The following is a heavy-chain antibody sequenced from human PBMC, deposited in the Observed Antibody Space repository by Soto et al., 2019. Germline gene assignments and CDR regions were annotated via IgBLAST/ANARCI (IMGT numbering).Heavy chain of an antibody. CDR3: ARGNAYSSSWYAIDY. V-gene: IGHV3-11*05. J-gene: IGHJ4*02. D-gene: IGHD6-13*01. CDR2: ISSSSSYT. CDR1: GFTFSDYY. Sequence: QVQLVESGGGLVKPGGSLRLSCAASGFTFSDYYMNWIRQAPGKGLEWVSYISSSSSYTDYADSVKGRFTISRDNAKNSLYLQMNSLRAEDTAVYYCARGNAYSSSWYAIDYWGQGTLVTVSS.